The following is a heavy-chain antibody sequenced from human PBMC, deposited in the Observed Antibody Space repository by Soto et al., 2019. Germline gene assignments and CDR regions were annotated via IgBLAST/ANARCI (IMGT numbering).Heavy chain of an antibody. J-gene: IGHJ4*02. Sequence: ASVKVSCKASGGTFSSYAISWVRQAPGQGLEWMGGIIPIFGTANYAQKFQGRVTITADESTSTAYMELSSLRSEDTAVYYCAEYCSSTSCQGGAFGYWGQGTLVTVSS. CDR2: IIPIFGTA. V-gene: IGHV1-69*13. CDR1: GGTFSSYA. D-gene: IGHD2-2*01. CDR3: AEYCSSTSCQGGAFGY.